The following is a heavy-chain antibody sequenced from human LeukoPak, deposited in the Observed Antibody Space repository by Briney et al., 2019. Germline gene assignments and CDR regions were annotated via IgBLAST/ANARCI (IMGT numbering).Heavy chain of an antibody. CDR3: ARDAVRFLEWLSL. CDR1: GYTFTSYG. Sequence: GASVTVSCTASGYTFTSYGISWVRKAPGQGLEWMGWISAYNGNTNYAQKLQGRVTMTTDTSTSTAYMELRSLRSDDTAVYYCARDAVRFLEWLSLWGQGTLVTVSS. V-gene: IGHV1-18*01. CDR2: ISAYNGNT. D-gene: IGHD3-3*01. J-gene: IGHJ4*02.